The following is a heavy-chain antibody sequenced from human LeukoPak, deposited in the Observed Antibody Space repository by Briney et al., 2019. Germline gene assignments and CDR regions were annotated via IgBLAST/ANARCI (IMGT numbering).Heavy chain of an antibody. CDR2: ISSSSSYI. V-gene: IGHV3-21*01. J-gene: IGHJ4*02. D-gene: IGHD3-10*01. Sequence: GGSLRLSCAASGFTFSSYSMNWVRQAPGKGLEWVSSISSSSSYIYYADSVKGRFTISRDNAKNSLYLQMNSLRAEDTAVYYCARDRDEWFGEFYYWGQGTLVTVSS. CDR1: GFTFSSYS. CDR3: ARDRDEWFGEFYY.